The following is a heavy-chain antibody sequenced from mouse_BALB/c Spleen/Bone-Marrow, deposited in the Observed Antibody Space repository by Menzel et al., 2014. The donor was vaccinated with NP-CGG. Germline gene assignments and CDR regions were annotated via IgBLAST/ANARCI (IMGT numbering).Heavy chain of an antibody. J-gene: IGHJ3*01. D-gene: IGHD3-3*01. V-gene: IGHV1-61*01. CDR1: GYSFTSYW. CDR3: TRYDLTTRAFAY. Sequence: VQLVESGAELVRPGASVKLSCKASGYSFTSYWMNWVKRRPGQGLEWIGMIHLSDSESRLNQKFKDKATLTVDKSSSTAYMQLSSPTSEDSAVYYCTRYDLTTRAFAYWGQGTLVTVSA. CDR2: IHLSDSES.